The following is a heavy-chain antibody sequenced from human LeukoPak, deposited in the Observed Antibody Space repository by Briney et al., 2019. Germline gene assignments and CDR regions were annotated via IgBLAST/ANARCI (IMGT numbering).Heavy chain of an antibody. CDR2: IWYDGSNK. Sequence: GGSLRLSCAASGFTFSSYGMHWVRQAPGKGLEWVAVIWYDGSNKYYADSVKSRFTISRENSKNTLYLQMNGLRAEDTAVYYCARDGHDSSGYYSGYFDYWGQGTLVTVSS. V-gene: IGHV3-33*01. D-gene: IGHD3-22*01. CDR3: ARDGHDSSGYYSGYFDY. CDR1: GFTFSSYG. J-gene: IGHJ4*02.